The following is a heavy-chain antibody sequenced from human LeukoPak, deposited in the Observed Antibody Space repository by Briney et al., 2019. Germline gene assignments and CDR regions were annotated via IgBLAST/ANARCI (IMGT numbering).Heavy chain of an antibody. Sequence: GGSLRLSCAASGFTFSSYAMSWVRQAPGKGLEWVSAISGSGGSTYYADSVKGRFTISRDNSKNTLYLQMNSLRAEDTAVYYCAKDLIGDYPTIGDYWGQGTLVTSPQ. CDR2: ISGSGGST. CDR3: AKDLIGDYPTIGDY. V-gene: IGHV3-23*01. CDR1: GFTFSSYA. J-gene: IGHJ4*02. D-gene: IGHD4-17*01.